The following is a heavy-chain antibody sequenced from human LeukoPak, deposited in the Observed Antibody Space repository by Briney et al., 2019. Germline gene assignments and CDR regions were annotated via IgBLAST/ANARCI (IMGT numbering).Heavy chain of an antibody. D-gene: IGHD3-16*01. V-gene: IGHV3-7*03. CDR3: VIGGPFGSFDY. CDR1: GFTFSIKW. CDR2: IKVDGDER. J-gene: IGHJ4*02. Sequence: GGSLRLSCAASGFTFSIKWMSWVRQAPGKGLEWVANIKVDGDERNYVDSVKGRFTISRDNAKNSLYLQMNSLRAEDTAVYYCVIGGPFGSFDYWGQGTLVSVSS.